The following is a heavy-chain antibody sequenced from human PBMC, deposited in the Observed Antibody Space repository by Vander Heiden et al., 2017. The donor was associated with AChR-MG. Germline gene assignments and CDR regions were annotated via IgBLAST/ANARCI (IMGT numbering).Heavy chain of an antibody. CDR2: MNPNSGNT. V-gene: IGHV1-8*01. CDR3: ARASSLRFLEWLTYYYYMDV. Sequence: QVQLVQSGAEVKKPGASVKVSCKASGYTFTSYDINWVRQATGQGLEWMGWMNPNSGNTGYAQKFQGRVTMTRNTSISTAYMELSSLRSEDTAVYYCARASSLRFLEWLTYYYYMDVWGKGTTVTVSS. CDR1: GYTFTSYD. D-gene: IGHD3-3*01. J-gene: IGHJ6*03.